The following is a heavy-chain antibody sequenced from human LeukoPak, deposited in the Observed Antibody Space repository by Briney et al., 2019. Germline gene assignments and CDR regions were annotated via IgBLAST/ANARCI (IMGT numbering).Heavy chain of an antibody. CDR3: ARHSRSGYSGYENAFDI. D-gene: IGHD5-12*01. CDR2: IYYSGGT. Sequence: SETLSLTCTVSGGSISSYYWSWIRQPPRKGLEWIGYIYYSGGTNYNPSLKSRVTISVDTSKNQFSPKLSSVTAADTAVYYCARHSRSGYSGYENAFDIWGQGTMVTVSS. J-gene: IGHJ3*02. CDR1: GGSISSYY. V-gene: IGHV4-59*08.